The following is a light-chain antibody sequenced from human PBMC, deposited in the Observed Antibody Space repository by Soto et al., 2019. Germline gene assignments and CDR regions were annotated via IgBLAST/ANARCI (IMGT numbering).Light chain of an antibody. Sequence: PGERATLSCRASQSVSSYLAWYQQKPGQAPRLLIQGASTRATGIPDRISGSGSGTDFTLTINRLEPEDFAVYYCQQYGSSPPWTFGQGTKVEIK. CDR1: QSVSSY. CDR3: QQYGSSPPWT. J-gene: IGKJ1*01. V-gene: IGKV3-20*01. CDR2: GAS.